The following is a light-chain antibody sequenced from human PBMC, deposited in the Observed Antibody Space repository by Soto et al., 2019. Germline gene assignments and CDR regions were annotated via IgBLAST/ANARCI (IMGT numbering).Light chain of an antibody. V-gene: IGLV4-69*01. CDR1: SGHSSYA. CDR3: QTWGTAFRV. Sequence: QLVLTQSPSASASLGASVKLTCTLSSGHSSYAIAWHQQQPEKGPRYLMELYSDGSHNKGDGIPDRFSGSSSGAERYLTISSLQSEDEADYYCQTWGTAFRVFGGGTKVTVL. CDR2: LYSDGSH. J-gene: IGLJ3*02.